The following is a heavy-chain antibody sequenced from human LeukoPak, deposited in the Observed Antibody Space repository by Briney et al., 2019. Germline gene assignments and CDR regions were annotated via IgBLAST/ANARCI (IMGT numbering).Heavy chain of an antibody. CDR2: IYPGDSDT. CDR1: GYSFNSYW. Sequence: GESLKISWKGSGYSFNSYWIGWVRQMPGKGLEWMGIIYPGDSDTRYSPSFQGQVTISADKSISTAYLQWSILKASDTAMYYCARRGYYDSSGSYYFDYWGQGTLVTVSS. CDR3: ARRGYYDSSGSYYFDY. D-gene: IGHD3-22*01. V-gene: IGHV5-51*01. J-gene: IGHJ4*02.